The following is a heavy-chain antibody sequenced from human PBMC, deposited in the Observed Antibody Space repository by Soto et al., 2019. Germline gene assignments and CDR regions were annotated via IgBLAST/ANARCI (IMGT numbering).Heavy chain of an antibody. CDR1: GYTFTDHY. J-gene: IGHJ3*02. V-gene: IGHV1-2*04. D-gene: IGHD4-17*01. Sequence: QVQLVQSGAEVKKPGASVKVSCKASGYTFTDHYLHWVRQAPGQGLEWMGWIHPNTGGTNYAQNFQDWVTMTRDTSVSTAYMERSRLRSDDTAVYYCARDYGNYKGDAFDIWGQGTRVTVSS. CDR3: ARDYGNYKGDAFDI. CDR2: IHPNTGGT.